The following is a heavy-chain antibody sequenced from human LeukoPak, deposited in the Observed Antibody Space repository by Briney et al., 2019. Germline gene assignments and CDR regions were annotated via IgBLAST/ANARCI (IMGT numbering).Heavy chain of an antibody. CDR2: IYHSGST. CDR3: ARKEYTYGPFDY. J-gene: IGHJ4*02. D-gene: IGHD5-18*01. V-gene: IGHV4-30-2*01. CDR1: GGSISSGGYY. Sequence: SETLSLTCTVSGGSISSGGYYWSWIRQPPGKGLEWIGYIYHSGSTYYNPSLKSRVTISVDRSKNRFSLKLSSVTAADTAIYYCARKEYTYGPFDYWGQGTLVTVSS.